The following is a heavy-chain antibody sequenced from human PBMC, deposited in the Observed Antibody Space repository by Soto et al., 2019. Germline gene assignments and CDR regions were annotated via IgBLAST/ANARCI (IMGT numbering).Heavy chain of an antibody. CDR1: GYPFTSQY. Sequence: ASVKVSCKASGYPFTSQYIHWVRHAPGQGFQWMGIINPRDGKTTYAQNFQGTITMTRDTSTSTLYLELTSLTSDDTAVYYCGRVGQVLAETFDSWGQGTLVTVSS. J-gene: IGHJ4*02. D-gene: IGHD3-3*01. CDR3: GRVGQVLAETFDS. V-gene: IGHV1-46*01. CDR2: INPRDGKT.